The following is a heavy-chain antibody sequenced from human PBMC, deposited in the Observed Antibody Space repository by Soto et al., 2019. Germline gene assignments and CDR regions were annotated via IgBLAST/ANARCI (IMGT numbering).Heavy chain of an antibody. J-gene: IGHJ5*02. CDR2: MSKGGAAADLAEWAIT. V-gene: IGHV4-59*01. Sequence: QVQLQESGPGLVRPSETLSLTCTVSRAFLNNFFWSWIRQTPGKGLEWIGSMSKGGAAADLAEWAITAYTPSLEVRATISLYLPKNHFSLRLTSVTAADTAVYYCARDRGGITVSSKPFGEWFDPWGQGTLVTVSS. D-gene: IGHD3-16*01. CDR1: RAFLNNFF. CDR3: ARDRGGITVSSKPFGEWFDP.